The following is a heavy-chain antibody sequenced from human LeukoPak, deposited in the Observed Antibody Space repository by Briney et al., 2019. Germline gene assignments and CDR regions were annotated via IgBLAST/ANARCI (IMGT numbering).Heavy chain of an antibody. CDR1: GFTFSNAC. V-gene: IGHV3-15*01. J-gene: IGHJ4*02. CDR2: IKSKTDGGTT. Sequence: GGSLRLSCAASGFTFSNACMSWVRQAPGKGLEWVGRIKSKTDGGTTEYAAPVKGRFTISRDDSKNTLYLQMTSLKTEDTAGYYCTTLEYCSRTSCCGSDYWGQGTLVTVSS. D-gene: IGHD2-2*01. CDR3: TTLEYCSRTSCCGSDY.